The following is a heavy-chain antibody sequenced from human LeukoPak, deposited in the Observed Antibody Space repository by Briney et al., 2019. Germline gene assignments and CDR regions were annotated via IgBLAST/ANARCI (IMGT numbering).Heavy chain of an antibody. V-gene: IGHV1-69*05. D-gene: IGHD2-2*01. CDR3: ARGQLLSLTRTYYYYMDV. J-gene: IGHJ6*03. CDR2: IFGTA. Sequence: IFGTANYAQKFQGRVTITTDESTSTAYMELSSLRSEDTAVYYCARGQLLSLTRTYYYYMDVWGKGTTVTVSS.